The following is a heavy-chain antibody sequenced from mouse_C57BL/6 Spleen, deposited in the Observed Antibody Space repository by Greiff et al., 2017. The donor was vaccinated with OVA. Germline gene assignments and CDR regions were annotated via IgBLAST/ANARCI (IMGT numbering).Heavy chain of an antibody. CDR3: TKKAPLLLRYGYFDY. CDR1: GYTFTDYE. CDR2: IDPETGGT. Sequence: QVQLQQSGAELVRPGASVTLSCKASGYTFTDYEMHWVKQTPVHGLEWIGAIDPETGGTAYNQKFKGKAILTADKSSSTAYMELRSLTSEDSAVYYCTKKAPLLLRYGYFDYWGQGTTLTVSS. J-gene: IGHJ2*01. D-gene: IGHD1-1*01. V-gene: IGHV1-15*01.